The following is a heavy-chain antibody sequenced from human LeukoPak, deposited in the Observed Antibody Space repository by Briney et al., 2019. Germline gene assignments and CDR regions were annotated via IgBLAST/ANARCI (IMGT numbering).Heavy chain of an antibody. D-gene: IGHD2-21*01. Sequence: GGSLRLSCAASGFTLSSYWMHWARQTPGKGLVWVSRMSSDESTTNYADSVKGRFTISRDNAKNSLYLQMNSLRAEDTAVYYCARGGLASPIAYWGQGTLVTVSS. CDR3: ARGGLASPIAY. V-gene: IGHV3-74*01. J-gene: IGHJ4*02. CDR2: MSSDESTT. CDR1: GFTLSSYW.